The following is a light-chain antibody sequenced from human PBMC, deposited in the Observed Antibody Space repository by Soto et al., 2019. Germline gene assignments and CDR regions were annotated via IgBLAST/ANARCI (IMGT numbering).Light chain of an antibody. CDR2: GAS. Sequence: EIVMTQSPATLSVSPGERATLSCRASQSVSSNLAWYQQKPGQAPRLLIYGASTRATGIPARFSGSGSGTEFTLTISSLQSEDFAVYYCQLYNNWPPCTFGQGTKVEIK. J-gene: IGKJ1*01. CDR3: QLYNNWPPCT. CDR1: QSVSSN. V-gene: IGKV3-15*01.